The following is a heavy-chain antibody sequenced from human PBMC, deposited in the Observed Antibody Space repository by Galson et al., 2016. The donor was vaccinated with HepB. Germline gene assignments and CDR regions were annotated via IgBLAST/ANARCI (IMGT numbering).Heavy chain of an antibody. D-gene: IGHD2-2*01. CDR2: IDYSGNT. CDR1: GGSIRSSGYY. Sequence: ETLSLTCTVSGGSIRSSGYYWGWIRQSPGQGLEWIGNIDYSGNTFYNPSLRSRPTISVDPSKNQFSLNLSSGTAADTAVYYCARHRCSTTNCYYYNYYGLDVWGQGTTVTVSS. CDR3: ARHRCSTTNCYYYNYYGLDV. J-gene: IGHJ6*02. V-gene: IGHV4-39*01.